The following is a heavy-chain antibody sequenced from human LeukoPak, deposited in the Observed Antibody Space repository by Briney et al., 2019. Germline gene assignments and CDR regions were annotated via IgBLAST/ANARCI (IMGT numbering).Heavy chain of an antibody. CDR3: ARALFGNVRVSFTEFDF. D-gene: IGHD2-8*02. CDR2: ISSSGGNT. J-gene: IGHJ4*02. CDR1: GFTFGSYD. V-gene: IGHV3-23*01. Sequence: GGSLRLSCAASGFTFGSYDMVWVRQAPGKGLEWVSGISSSGGNTYYTKSAKGRFIISRDNSNNTLYLDMNTVRADDTAVYYCARALFGNVRVSFTEFDFWGQGTLVTVSS.